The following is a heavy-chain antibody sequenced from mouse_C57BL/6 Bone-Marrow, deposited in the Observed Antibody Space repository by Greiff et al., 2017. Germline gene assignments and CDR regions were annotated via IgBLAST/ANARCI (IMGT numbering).Heavy chain of an antibody. D-gene: IGHD1-1*01. CDR2: IDPEDGET. Sequence: EVQLQQSGAELVKPGASVKLSCTASGFNIKDYYMHWVKQRTEQGLEWIGRIDPEDGETKYAPKFPGKATITADTSSNTAYLQLSSLTSEDTAVYYCAREDYYGSLDVWGTGTTVTVSS. CDR1: GFNIKDYY. V-gene: IGHV14-2*01. CDR3: AREDYYGSLDV. J-gene: IGHJ1*03.